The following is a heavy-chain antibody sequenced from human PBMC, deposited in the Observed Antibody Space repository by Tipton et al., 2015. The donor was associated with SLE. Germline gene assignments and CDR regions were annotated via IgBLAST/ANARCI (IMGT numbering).Heavy chain of an antibody. CDR2: IYYSGST. D-gene: IGHD6-19*01. Sequence: LRLSCTVSGGSINSHYWSWIRQPPGKGLEWLGHIYYSGSTYYSPSLKSRITISVGRSKNQFTLKLNSVTAADTAVYYCARAGAYGFYHYYMDVWGKGTTVTVSS. V-gene: IGHV4-59*11. CDR1: GGSINSHY. J-gene: IGHJ6*03. CDR3: ARAGAYGFYHYYMDV.